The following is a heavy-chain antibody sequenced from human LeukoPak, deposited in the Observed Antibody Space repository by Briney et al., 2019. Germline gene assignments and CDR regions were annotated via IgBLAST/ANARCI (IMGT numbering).Heavy chain of an antibody. CDR1: GGPLSRHY. V-gene: IGHV4-59*11. Sequence: SDTLSLPCTVSGGPLSRHYWSWLRQPTGKGVEWIGYMYYSGSTNYNPSLKSRVTISVDTSKNQFSLKLSSVTAADTAVYYCARDRLEYCSGGSCYGSYFDYWGQGTLVTVSS. J-gene: IGHJ4*02. CDR2: MYYSGST. CDR3: ARDRLEYCSGGSCYGSYFDY. D-gene: IGHD2-15*01.